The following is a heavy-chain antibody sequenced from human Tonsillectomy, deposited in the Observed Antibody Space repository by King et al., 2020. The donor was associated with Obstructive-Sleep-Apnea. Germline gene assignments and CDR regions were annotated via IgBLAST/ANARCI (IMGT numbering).Heavy chain of an antibody. J-gene: IGHJ4*02. V-gene: IGHV3-48*04. Sequence: VQLVESGGGLVQPGGSLRLSCAVSGFNFSSYSMNWVRQAPGKGLEWVSYISSSSSTIYSADSVKGRFTISRDNAKNSLYLQMNSLRAEDTAVYYCARDRVGGYWGQGTLVTVSS. CDR2: ISSSSSTI. D-gene: IGHD1-26*01. CDR1: GFNFSSYS. CDR3: ARDRVGGY.